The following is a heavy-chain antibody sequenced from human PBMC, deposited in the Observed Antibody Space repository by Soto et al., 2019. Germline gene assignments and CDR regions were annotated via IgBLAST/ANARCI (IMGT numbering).Heavy chain of an antibody. V-gene: IGHV3-23*01. Sequence: PGGSLRLSCAASGFTFSSYAMSWVRQAPGKGLEWVSAISGSGGSTYYADSVKGRFTISRDNSKNTLYLQMNSLRAEDTAVYYCAKDDRSLWFGEYILPGYYYYGMDVWGQGTTVTVSS. CDR2: ISGSGGST. CDR1: GFTFSSYA. CDR3: AKDDRSLWFGEYILPGYYYYGMDV. D-gene: IGHD3-10*01. J-gene: IGHJ6*02.